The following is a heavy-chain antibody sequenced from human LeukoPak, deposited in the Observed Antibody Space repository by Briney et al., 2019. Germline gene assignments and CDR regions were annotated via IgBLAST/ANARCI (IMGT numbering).Heavy chain of an antibody. V-gene: IGHV3-7*01. CDR2: IKQDGSEK. CDR1: GFTFSSYW. Sequence: GGSLRLSCAASGFTFSSYWMSWVRQAAGKGLEWVANIKQDGSEKYYVDSVKGRFTISRDNAKNSLYLQMNSLRAEDTAVYYCAREMGCSSTSCYGYYYGMDVWGQGTTVTVSS. D-gene: IGHD2-2*01. CDR3: AREMGCSSTSCYGYYYGMDV. J-gene: IGHJ6*02.